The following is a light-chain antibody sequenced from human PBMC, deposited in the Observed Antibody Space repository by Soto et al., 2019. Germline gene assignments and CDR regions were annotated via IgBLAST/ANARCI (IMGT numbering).Light chain of an antibody. J-gene: IGKJ1*01. CDR3: QQYNSYSQT. Sequence: IKMSLSPSTVSATEGDRVTITCRASQSISSWLAWYQQKPGKAPKLLIYDASSLESGVPSRFSGSGSGTEFTLTISSLQPDDFATYYCQQYNSYSQTFCQLSNVAI. CDR1: QSISSW. CDR2: DAS. V-gene: IGKV1-5*01.